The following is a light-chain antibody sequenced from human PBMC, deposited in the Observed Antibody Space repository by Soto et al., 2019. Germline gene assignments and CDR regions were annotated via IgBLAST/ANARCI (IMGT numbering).Light chain of an antibody. CDR3: QQYNNWPIT. CDR1: QSVNVY. CDR2: GVS. V-gene: IGKV3-15*01. Sequence: EVVLTQSPATLSVSPGEGATLSCRASQSVNVYLAWYQQKPGQAPRVIIYGVSTRATGVPGRFSGSGSGTEFTLTISTLQSEDFGVYYCQQYNNWPITFGQGTRLEIK. J-gene: IGKJ5*01.